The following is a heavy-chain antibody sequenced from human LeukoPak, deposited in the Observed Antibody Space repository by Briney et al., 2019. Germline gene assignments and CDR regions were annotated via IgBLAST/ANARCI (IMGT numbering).Heavy chain of an antibody. Sequence: PSETLSLTCAVYGGSFSGYYWSWLRQPPGKGLEWLGEINHSGSTNYNPSLKSRVTISVDTSKNQFSLKLSSVTAADTAVYYCARSYGSGDIVVVPAAEAHDAFDIWGQGTMVTVSS. CDR3: ARSYGSGDIVVVPAAEAHDAFDI. CDR2: INHSGST. CDR1: GGSFSGYY. J-gene: IGHJ3*02. D-gene: IGHD2-2*01. V-gene: IGHV4-34*01.